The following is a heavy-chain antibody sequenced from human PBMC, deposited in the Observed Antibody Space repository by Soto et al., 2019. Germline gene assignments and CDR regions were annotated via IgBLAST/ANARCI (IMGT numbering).Heavy chain of an antibody. CDR1: GFTFSYYW. V-gene: IGHV3-74*01. CDR2: IHSDGSST. D-gene: IGHD2-21*02. J-gene: IGHJ3*01. Sequence: EVQLVESEGGLVQPGGSLRLSCAASGFTFSYYWMHWVRQAPGQGLVWVSRIHSDGSSTTYADSVKGRFTISRDNAKITMYLQMNSLRAEDTAVYYCERGDRGAFDLWGQGTMVTVSS. CDR3: ERGDRGAFDL.